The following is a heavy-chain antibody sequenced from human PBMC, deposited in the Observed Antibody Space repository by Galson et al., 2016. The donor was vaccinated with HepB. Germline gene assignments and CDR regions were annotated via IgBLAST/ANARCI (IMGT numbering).Heavy chain of an antibody. CDR1: GDTFSGYY. J-gene: IGHJ5*02. Sequence: SVKVSCKASGDTFSGYYLHWVRQVPGQGLEWMGWINPGSGGTFSAQQFQGRIIKTRDTSISTMFLELIRLTKNDPAVYSCARHAERLKHNWFHPRGQGTVVTVSS. CDR3: ARHAERLKHNWFHP. D-gene: IGHD6-19*01. V-gene: IGHV1-2*02. CDR2: INPGSGGT.